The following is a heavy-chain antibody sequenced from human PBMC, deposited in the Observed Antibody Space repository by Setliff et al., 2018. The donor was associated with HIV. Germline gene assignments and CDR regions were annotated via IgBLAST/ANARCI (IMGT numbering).Heavy chain of an antibody. D-gene: IGHD1-26*01. J-gene: IGHJ3*02. V-gene: IGHV4-39*02. CDR1: GGSVSSDTNY. Sequence: PSETLSLTCTVSGGSVSSDTNYWDWIRQPPGKGLEWIGSLFYSGITYYTPSLKRRLTIAVDTSKNQFSLKLTSVSAADTAVYYCARDRVGSRHDAFEIWGQGTMVTVSS. CDR3: ARDRVGSRHDAFEI. CDR2: LFYSGIT.